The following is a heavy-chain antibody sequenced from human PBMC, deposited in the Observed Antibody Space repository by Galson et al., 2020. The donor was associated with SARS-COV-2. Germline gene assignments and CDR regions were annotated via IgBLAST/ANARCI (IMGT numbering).Heavy chain of an antibody. V-gene: IGHV4-59*01. D-gene: IGHD4-17*01. J-gene: IGHJ4*02. CDR1: GGSIGGSY. CDR3: ARERLPADY. CDR2: MHYSGIS. Sequence: SETLSLTCSVSGGSIGGSYWTWIRQPPGKGLKWIGYMHYSGISNYNPSLKSRVTVSLDTSKNQFSLKMTSVTAADTAVYYCARERLPADYWGQGILVTVSS.